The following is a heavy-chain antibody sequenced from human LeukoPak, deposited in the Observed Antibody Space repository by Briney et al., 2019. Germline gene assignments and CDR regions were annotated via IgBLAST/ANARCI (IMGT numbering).Heavy chain of an antibody. V-gene: IGHV4-59*01. CDR2: IYYSGST. D-gene: IGHD6-13*01. Sequence: SETLSLTCTVSGGSISSYYWSWIRQPPGKGLEWIGYIYYSGSTNYNPSLKSRVTISVDTSKNQFSLKLSSVTAADTAVYYCARVNSSGWSWTPDNWFDPWGQGTLVTVSS. J-gene: IGHJ5*02. CDR3: ARVNSSGWSWTPDNWFDP. CDR1: GGSISSYY.